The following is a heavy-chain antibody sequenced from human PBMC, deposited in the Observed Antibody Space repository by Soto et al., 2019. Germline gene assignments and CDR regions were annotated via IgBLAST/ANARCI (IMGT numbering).Heavy chain of an antibody. J-gene: IGHJ6*02. D-gene: IGHD3-16*01. CDR1: GYSFTSYW. Sequence: PGESLKISCKGSGYSFTSYWIGWVRQMPGKGLEWMGIIYPGESDTRYSPSFQGQVTISADKSISTAYLQWSSLKASDTAMYYCASLTLGGSGNYYYGMDVWGRGTTVTVSS. CDR2: IYPGESDT. V-gene: IGHV5-51*01. CDR3: ASLTLGGSGNYYYGMDV.